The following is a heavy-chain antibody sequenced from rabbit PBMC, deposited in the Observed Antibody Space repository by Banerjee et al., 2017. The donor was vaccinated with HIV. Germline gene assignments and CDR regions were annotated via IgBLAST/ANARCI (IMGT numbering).Heavy chain of an antibody. V-gene: IGHV1S40*01. CDR2: IYGGSSGNT. D-gene: IGHD8-1*01. J-gene: IGHJ4*01. CDR3: ARTDGGGSANSFAL. Sequence: QSLEESGGDLVKPGASLTLTCTASGFSFSSSDYMCWVRQAPGKGLEWISCIYGGSSGNTNYASWAKGRFTISKTSSTTVTLQLNSLTAADTATYFCARTDGGGSANSFALWGPGTLVTVS. CDR1: GFSFSSSDY.